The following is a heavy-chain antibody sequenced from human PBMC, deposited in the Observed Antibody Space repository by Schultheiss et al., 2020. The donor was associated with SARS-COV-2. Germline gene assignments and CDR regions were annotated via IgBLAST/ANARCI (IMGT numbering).Heavy chain of an antibody. J-gene: IGHJ4*02. Sequence: GESLKISCAASGFTVSNFQMNWVRQAPGKGLEWVSYISSSGSTIYYADSVKGRFTISRDNAKNSLYLQMNSLRAEDTAVYYCARDRSNSGFDYWGQGTLVTVSS. V-gene: IGHV3-48*03. CDR2: ISSSGSTI. CDR3: ARDRSNSGFDY. CDR1: GFTVSNFQ. D-gene: IGHD3-10*01.